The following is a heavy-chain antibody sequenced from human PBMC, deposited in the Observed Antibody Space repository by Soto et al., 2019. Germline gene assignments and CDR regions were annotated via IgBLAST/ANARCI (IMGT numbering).Heavy chain of an antibody. D-gene: IGHD6-13*01. CDR2: IIPIFGAP. V-gene: IGHV1-69*01. CDR3: ARARYSSTWNPSYYYGLDV. CDR1: GGTFGTYA. J-gene: IGHJ6*02. Sequence: QVQLVQSGAEVKKPGSSVKVSCKASGGTFGTYAISWVRQAPGQGLEWMGGIIPIFGAPNYAQKFQGTVTITADAATRTAYMELSSLRSEDTAVYYCARARYSSTWNPSYYYGLDVWGQGTTVTVSS.